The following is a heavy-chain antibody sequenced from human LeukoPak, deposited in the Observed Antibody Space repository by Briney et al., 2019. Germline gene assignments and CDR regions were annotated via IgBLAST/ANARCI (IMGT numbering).Heavy chain of an antibody. CDR3: AKGPLSSGYYY. CDR1: GFTFSNYA. V-gene: IGHV3-23*01. J-gene: IGHJ4*02. Sequence: PGGSLRLSCAASGFTFSNYAVSWVRQAPGKGLAWVSGISGSGGSTYYADSVKGRFTISRDNSKNTLYLQMNSLRAEDTAVYYCAKGPLSSGYYYMGQGTLVTVSS. CDR2: ISGSGGST. D-gene: IGHD3-22*01.